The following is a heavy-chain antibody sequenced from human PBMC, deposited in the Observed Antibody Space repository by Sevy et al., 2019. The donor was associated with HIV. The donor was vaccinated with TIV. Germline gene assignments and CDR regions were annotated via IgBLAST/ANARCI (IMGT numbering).Heavy chain of an antibody. J-gene: IGHJ5*01. V-gene: IGHV3-30*18. Sequence: QPGGSLRLSCAASGFSFSHYGMHWVRQAPGKGLEWVTVISYDGRKEYYADSVKGRFTISRDNSKNTLYLQMRSLRDEDTAVYYCAKGGWVSIFGAFDSWGQGTPVTVSS. CDR1: GFSFSHYG. CDR2: ISYDGRKE. D-gene: IGHD3-3*01. CDR3: AKGGWVSIFGAFDS.